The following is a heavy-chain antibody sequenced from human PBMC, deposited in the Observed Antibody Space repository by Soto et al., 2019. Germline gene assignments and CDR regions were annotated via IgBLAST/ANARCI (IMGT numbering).Heavy chain of an antibody. CDR3: AKDHSHVVGATGTYINS. Sequence: QVRLVPSGGGVVQPGGSLRLSFTGSGYTFRVYGMHWVRQAPGKRLWGVEFMSHNRYDDYYADSVKGRFTISRDNSQNTVYLQITSLRSEDTAMYYCAKDHSHVVGATGTYINSGGQGGLVTVSS. J-gene: IGHJ4*02. CDR1: GYTFRVYG. CDR2: MSHNRYDD. V-gene: IGHV3-30*18. D-gene: IGHD2-15*01.